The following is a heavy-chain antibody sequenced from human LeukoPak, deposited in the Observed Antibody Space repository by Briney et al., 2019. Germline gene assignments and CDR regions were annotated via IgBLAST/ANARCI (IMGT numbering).Heavy chain of an antibody. Sequence: PSETLSLTCAVYGGSFSGYYWSWIRQPPGKGLEWIGEINHSGSTNYNPSLKSRVTISVDTSKNQFSLKLSSVTAADTAVYYCARVGANGDYVDYWGQGTLVTVSS. CDR2: INHSGST. CDR3: ARVGANGDYVDY. V-gene: IGHV4-34*01. D-gene: IGHD3-10*01. J-gene: IGHJ4*02. CDR1: GGSFSGYY.